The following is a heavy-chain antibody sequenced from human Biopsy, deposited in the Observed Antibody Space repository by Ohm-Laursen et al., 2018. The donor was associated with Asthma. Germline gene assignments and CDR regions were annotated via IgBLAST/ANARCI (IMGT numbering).Heavy chain of an antibody. V-gene: IGHV3-53*01. J-gene: IGHJ3*01. CDR1: GFTVSTNG. D-gene: IGHD3-22*01. CDR2: IYSGGGT. CDR3: VKDTYEDDYGYYTFDV. Sequence: SLRLSCAASGFTVSTNGMSWVRQPPGKGLEWVSVIYSGGGTYYADSVQGRFTISRDDSKNTLYLQMSSLRAEDTAVYYCVKDTYEDDYGYYTFDVWGQGTMVTVSS.